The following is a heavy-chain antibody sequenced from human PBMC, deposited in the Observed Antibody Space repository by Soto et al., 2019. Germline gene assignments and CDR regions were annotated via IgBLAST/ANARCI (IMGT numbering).Heavy chain of an antibody. CDR1: GFSLSTSGVG. Sequence: QITLKESGPTLVKPTQTLTLTCTFSGFSLSTSGVGVGWIRQPPGKALEWLALIYWDDDKRYSPSLKSRLTITKDTSKTQVVLTMTNMDPVDTATYYCAHRLRQQLVLGESEGAVFDYWGQGTLVTVSS. CDR3: AHRLRQQLVLGESEGAVFDY. J-gene: IGHJ4*02. V-gene: IGHV2-5*02. D-gene: IGHD6-13*01. CDR2: IYWDDDK.